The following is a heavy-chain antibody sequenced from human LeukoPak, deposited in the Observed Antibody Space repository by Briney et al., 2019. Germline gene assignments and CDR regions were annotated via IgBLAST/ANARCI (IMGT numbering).Heavy chain of an antibody. D-gene: IGHD5-12*01. CDR1: GFTFSSYG. Sequence: GGSLRLSCAASGFTFSSYGMHWVRQAPGKGLEWVAVIWYDGSNKYYADSVKGRFTISRDNSENTLYLQMNSLRAEDTAVYYCAKGRWLQFLIDYWGQGTLVTVSS. J-gene: IGHJ4*02. CDR3: AKGRWLQFLIDY. V-gene: IGHV3-33*03. CDR2: IWYDGSNK.